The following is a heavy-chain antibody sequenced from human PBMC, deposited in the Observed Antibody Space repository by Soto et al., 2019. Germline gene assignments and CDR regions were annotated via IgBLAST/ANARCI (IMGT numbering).Heavy chain of an antibody. CDR1: GFTFSSYW. D-gene: IGHD2-15*01. J-gene: IGHJ4*02. CDR2: INSDGSST. V-gene: IGHV3-74*01. Sequence: EVQLVESGGALVQPGGSLRLSCAASGFTFSSYWMHWVRQAPGKGLVWVSSINSDGSSTSYADSVKGRFTISRDNAKNTLYLQMNSLRAEDTAVYYCARTSLVVAAATREDYWGQGTLVTVSS. CDR3: ARTSLVVAAATREDY.